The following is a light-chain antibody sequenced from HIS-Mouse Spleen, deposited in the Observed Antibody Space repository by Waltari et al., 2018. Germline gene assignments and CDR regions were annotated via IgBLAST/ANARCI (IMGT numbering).Light chain of an antibody. V-gene: IGLV2-11*01. J-gene: IGLJ1*01. CDR3: CSYAGSYTGV. CDR2: DVS. CDR1: SSDVGGFNY. Sequence: QSALTQPRSVSGSPGQSFTISCTGTSSDVGGFNYVSWYQQHPGKAPKLMFYDVSKRPSGVPDRFSGSKSGNTASLTISGLQADDEADYYCCSYAGSYTGVFGTGTKVTVL.